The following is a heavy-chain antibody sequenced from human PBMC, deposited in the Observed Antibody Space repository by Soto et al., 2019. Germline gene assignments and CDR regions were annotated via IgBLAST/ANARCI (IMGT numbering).Heavy chain of an antibody. CDR1: GGSISSGGYS. CDR2: IYHSGST. D-gene: IGHD4-17*01. J-gene: IGHJ2*01. V-gene: IGHV4-30-2*01. CDR3: ARAPPTVTTDYWYFDP. Sequence: QLQLQESGSGLVKPSQTLSLTCAVSGGSISSGGYSWSWIRQPPGKGLEWIGYIYHSGSTYYNPSLKRRVTISVDRSKHQLFLKRISVTAADTAVYYCARAPPTVTTDYWYFDPWGRGTLVTVSS.